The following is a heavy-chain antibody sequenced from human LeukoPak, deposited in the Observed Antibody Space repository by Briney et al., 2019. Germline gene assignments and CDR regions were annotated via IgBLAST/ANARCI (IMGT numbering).Heavy chain of an antibody. CDR1: GYRFTSYW. CDR2: IYPADSDA. Sequence: GESLKISCKGSGYRFTSYWIGWVRQMPGKGLEWMGTIYPADSDARYSPSFQGQVTISADKSISTAYLQWSSLKASDTAMYYCARADYYDSRGSLDYWGQGTLVTVSS. CDR3: ARADYYDSRGSLDY. V-gene: IGHV5-51*01. J-gene: IGHJ4*02. D-gene: IGHD3-22*01.